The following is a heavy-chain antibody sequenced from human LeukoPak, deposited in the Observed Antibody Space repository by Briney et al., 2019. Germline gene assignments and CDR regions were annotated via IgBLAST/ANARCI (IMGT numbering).Heavy chain of an antibody. CDR3: ARDTYSGTYAGSGAGY. CDR2: VYNSGTT. D-gene: IGHD1-26*01. CDR1: GGSFSSANYY. V-gene: IGHV4-61*01. J-gene: IGHJ4*02. Sequence: SETLSLTCTVSGGSFSSANYYWSWIRQPPGRGLEWIGYVYNSGTTSYNPSLKSRVTISLDMSKNQFSLKLPSVTAADTAVYYCARDTYSGTYAGSGAGYRGLGTLVTVSS.